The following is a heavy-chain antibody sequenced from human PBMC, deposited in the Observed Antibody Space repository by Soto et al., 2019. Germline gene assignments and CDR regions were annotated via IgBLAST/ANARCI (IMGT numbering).Heavy chain of an antibody. CDR1: GFTFSSYA. J-gene: IGHJ3*02. CDR2: ISGSGGST. Sequence: HPGGSLRLSCAASGFTFSSYAMSWVRQAPGKGLEWVSAISGSGGSTYYADSVKGRFTISRDNSKNTLYLQMNSLRAEDTAVYYCAKDLPVYDFWSGYYIHDRPDAFDIWGQGTMVTVSS. V-gene: IGHV3-23*01. CDR3: AKDLPVYDFWSGYYIHDRPDAFDI. D-gene: IGHD3-3*01.